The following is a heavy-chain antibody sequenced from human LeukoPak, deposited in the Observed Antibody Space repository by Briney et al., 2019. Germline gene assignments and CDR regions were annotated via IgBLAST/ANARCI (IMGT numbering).Heavy chain of an antibody. CDR2: ISSSGSTI. J-gene: IGHJ4*02. V-gene: IGHV3-11*01. D-gene: IGHD4-17*01. Sequence: GGSLRLSCAASGFTFSDYYMSWIRQAPGKGLEWVSYISSSGSTIYYADSVKGRFTISRDNAKNSLYLQMNSLRAEDTAVYYCARDQTVTPGPYYFDYWGQGTLVTVSS. CDR3: ARDQTVTPGPYYFDY. CDR1: GFTFSDYY.